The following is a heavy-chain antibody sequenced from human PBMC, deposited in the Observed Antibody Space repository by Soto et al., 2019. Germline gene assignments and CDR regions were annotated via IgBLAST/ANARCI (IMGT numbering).Heavy chain of an antibody. CDR1: GFTFSSYS. V-gene: IGHV3-48*01. CDR3: ARGRGYSGYDWRQGSDY. CDR2: ISSSSSTI. Sequence: GGSLRLSCAASGFTFSSYSMNWVRQAPGKGLEWVSYISSSSSTIYYADSVKGRFTISRDNAKNSLYLQMNSLRAEDTAVYYCARGRGYSGYDWRQGSDYWGQGTLVTVSS. J-gene: IGHJ4*02. D-gene: IGHD5-12*01.